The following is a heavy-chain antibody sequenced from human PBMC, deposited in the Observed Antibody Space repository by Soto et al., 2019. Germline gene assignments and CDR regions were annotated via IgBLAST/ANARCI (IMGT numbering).Heavy chain of an antibody. J-gene: IGHJ4*02. CDR2: IYYSGST. V-gene: IGHV4-31*03. CDR3: AREGRVVVSKVFDY. D-gene: IGHD3-22*01. Sequence: PSETLSLTCTVSGGSISSGGYYWSWIRQHPGKGLEWIGYIYYSGSTYYNPSLKSRVTISVDTSKNQFSLKLSSVTAADTAVYYCAREGRVVVSKVFDYWGQGTLVTVS. CDR1: GGSISSGGYY.